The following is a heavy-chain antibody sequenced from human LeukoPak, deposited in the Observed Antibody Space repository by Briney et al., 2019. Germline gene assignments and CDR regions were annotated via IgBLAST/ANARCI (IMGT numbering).Heavy chain of an antibody. CDR1: GFTFSSYG. J-gene: IGHJ4*02. Sequence: GGSLRLSCAASGFTFSSYGMHWVRQAPGKGLEWVAIISYDGSNKYYADSVKGRFTISRDNSKNTLYLQMNSLRAEDTAVYYCAKAPPNCNTVSCYADYWGQGALVTVSS. V-gene: IGHV3-30*18. CDR2: ISYDGSNK. D-gene: IGHD2-2*01. CDR3: AKAPPNCNTVSCYADY.